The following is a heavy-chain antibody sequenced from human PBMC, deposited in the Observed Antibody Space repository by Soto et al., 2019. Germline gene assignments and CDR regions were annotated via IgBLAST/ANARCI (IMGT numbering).Heavy chain of an antibody. CDR2: IYPGDSDT. J-gene: IGHJ6*02. CDR1: GYSFTSYW. CDR3: ARLDGGNYEYYYYGMDV. V-gene: IGHV5-51*01. Sequence: PXXSLRISCRTSGYSFTSYWICWVRQMPGKGLEWMGIIYPGDSDTRYSPSFQGQVTISADKSISTAYLQWSSLKASETAMYYCARLDGGNYEYYYYGMDVWGQGTTVTVSS. D-gene: IGHD2-21*02.